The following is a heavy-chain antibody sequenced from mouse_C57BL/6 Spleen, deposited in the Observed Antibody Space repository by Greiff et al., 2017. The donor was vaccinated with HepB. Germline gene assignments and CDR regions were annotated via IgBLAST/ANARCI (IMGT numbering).Heavy chain of an antibody. V-gene: IGHV5-9*01. J-gene: IGHJ1*03. CDR3: ASVYDGYYGWYFDV. Sequence: EVKLMESGGGLVKPGGSLKLSCAASGFTFSSYTMSWVRQTPEKRLEWVATISGGGGNTYYPDSVKGRFTISRDNAKNTLYLQMSSLRSEDTALYCCASVYDGYYGWYFDVWGTGTTVTVSS. CDR2: ISGGGGNT. CDR1: GFTFSSYT. D-gene: IGHD2-3*01.